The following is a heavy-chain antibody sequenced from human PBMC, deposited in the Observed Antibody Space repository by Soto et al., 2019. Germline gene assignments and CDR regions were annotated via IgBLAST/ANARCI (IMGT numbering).Heavy chain of an antibody. CDR1: GFTVGSNY. CDR3: ARDQRTGPTLNYFYYGMDV. J-gene: IGHJ6*02. Sequence: LRLSCAASGFTVGSNYVSWVRQAPGKGLEWVSVIYSGGNTYYADSVKGRFSISRDYSKNMLYLQMNSLRPEDTAVYYCARDQRTGPTLNYFYYGMDVWGQGTTVTVSS. D-gene: IGHD1-7*01. CDR2: IYSGGNT. V-gene: IGHV3-53*01.